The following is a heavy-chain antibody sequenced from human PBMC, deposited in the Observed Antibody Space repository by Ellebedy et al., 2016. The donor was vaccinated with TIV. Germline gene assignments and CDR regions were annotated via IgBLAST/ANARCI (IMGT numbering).Heavy chain of an antibody. CDR1: GYIFTAYY. CDR3: ARVLRATSGMDV. V-gene: IGHV1-2*07. D-gene: IGHD4/OR15-4a*01. CDR2: INPDSGGT. J-gene: IGHJ6*02. Sequence: ASVKVSCKTSGYIFTAYYIHWVRQAPGQGLEWMGWINPDSGGTNFPHRFHGRVTMTRDTSVNTVYMELSRLQSDDTAVYYCARVLRATSGMDVWGQGTTVTVS.